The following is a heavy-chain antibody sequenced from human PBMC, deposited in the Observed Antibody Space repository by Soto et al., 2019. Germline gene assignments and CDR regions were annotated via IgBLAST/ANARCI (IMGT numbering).Heavy chain of an antibody. Sequence: QVQLQQWGAGLLKPSETLSLTCAVYGGSFSGYYWSWIRQPPGKGLEWIGEINHSGSTNYNPSLKRRVPISVYTSKNQFALKLSSVTAADTAVYYCARVRYCSSTSCRPAEYFQHWGQGTLVTVSS. CDR3: ARVRYCSSTSCRPAEYFQH. V-gene: IGHV4-34*01. D-gene: IGHD2-2*01. J-gene: IGHJ1*01. CDR2: INHSGST. CDR1: GGSFSGYY.